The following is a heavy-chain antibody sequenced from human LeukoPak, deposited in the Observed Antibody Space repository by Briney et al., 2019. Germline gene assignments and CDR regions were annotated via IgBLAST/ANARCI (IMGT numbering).Heavy chain of an antibody. J-gene: IGHJ4*02. CDR1: GFTFSDYY. CDR3: ARDSLYYDSSGYYSY. CDR2: ISSSSSYT. Sequence: PGGSLRLSCAASGFTFSDYYMSWIRQAPGKGLEWVSYISSSSSYTNYADSVKGRFTISRDNAKNSLYLQMNSLRAEDTAVYYCARDSLYYDSSGYYSYWGQGTLVIVSS. V-gene: IGHV3-11*06. D-gene: IGHD3-22*01.